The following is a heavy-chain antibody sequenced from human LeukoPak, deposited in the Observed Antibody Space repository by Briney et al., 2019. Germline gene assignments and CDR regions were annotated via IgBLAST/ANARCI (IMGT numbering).Heavy chain of an antibody. J-gene: IGHJ6*02. CDR2: ITKSGDST. V-gene: IGHV3-23*01. D-gene: IGHD3-9*01. CDR1: GFTFSAFG. Sequence: GGSLRLSCAAPGFTFSAFGMNWVRQAPGKGLEWVSTITKSGDSTYYVDSVKGRFTISRDNSKNTLYLQMNSLRAEDTAKYYCTKDYCGKFCSAVWGQGTTVTVSS. CDR3: TKDYCGKFCSAV.